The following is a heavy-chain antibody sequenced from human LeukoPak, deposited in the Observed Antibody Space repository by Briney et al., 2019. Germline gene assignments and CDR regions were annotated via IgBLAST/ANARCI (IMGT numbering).Heavy chain of an antibody. V-gene: IGHV1-69*06. CDR3: AQGRIAVADHAFDI. CDR2: IIPIFGTA. D-gene: IGHD6-19*01. CDR1: GGTFSSYA. Sequence: ASVKVSYKASGGTFSSYAISWVRQAPGQGLEWMGRIIPIFGTANCAQKFQGRVTITADKSTSTAYMELSSPRSEDTAVYYCAQGRIAVADHAFDIWGQGTMVTVSS. J-gene: IGHJ3*02.